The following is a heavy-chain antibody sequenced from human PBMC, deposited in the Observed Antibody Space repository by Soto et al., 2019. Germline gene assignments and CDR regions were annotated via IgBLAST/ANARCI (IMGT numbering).Heavy chain of an antibody. CDR3: ARAPQYFWSGPDVFHGMDV. CDR2: IIPIFGTA. Sequence: QVQLVQSGAEVKKPGSSVKVSCKASGGTFSSYAISWVRQAPGQGLEWMGGIIPIFGTANYAQKFQGRVTITADESTSTAYMELSSLRSEDTAVYYCARAPQYFWSGPDVFHGMDVWGQGTTVTVSS. J-gene: IGHJ6*02. CDR1: GGTFSSYA. D-gene: IGHD3-3*01. V-gene: IGHV1-69*01.